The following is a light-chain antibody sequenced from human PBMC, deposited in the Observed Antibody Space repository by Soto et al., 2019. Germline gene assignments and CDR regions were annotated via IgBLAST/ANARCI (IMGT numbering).Light chain of an antibody. CDR1: HSDVGGYNY. Sequence: QSALTQPASVSGSPGQSITSSCTGTHSDVGGYNYVSWYQQNPGKAPKLMIYEVSNRPSAVSNRFSGSKSGSTASLTISGLQAEDEADYYCSSYTSSSTMVFGGGTKLTVL. CDR3: SSYTSSSTMV. CDR2: EVS. J-gene: IGLJ2*01. V-gene: IGLV2-14*01.